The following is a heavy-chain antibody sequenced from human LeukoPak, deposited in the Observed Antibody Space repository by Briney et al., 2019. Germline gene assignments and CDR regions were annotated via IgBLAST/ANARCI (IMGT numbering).Heavy chain of an antibody. CDR1: GFSFSNYG. D-gene: IGHD2-15*01. V-gene: IGHV3-30*02. CDR2: IQSDGSKT. CDR3: AKRYCKSAACRSDMDA. J-gene: IGHJ6*02. Sequence: GGSLRLSCAASGFSFSNYGMHWVRQAPGKGLEWVALIQSDGSKTYSADSVKGRFTISRDNPRNTLYLQMNRRRPEDTAVYCCAKRYCKSAACRSDMDAWGQGTTVTVSS.